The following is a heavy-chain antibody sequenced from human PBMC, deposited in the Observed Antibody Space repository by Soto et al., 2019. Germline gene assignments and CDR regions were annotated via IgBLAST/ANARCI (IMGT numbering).Heavy chain of an antibody. CDR3: ARDTSGWSLNGLDV. J-gene: IGHJ6*02. CDR1: GSAITRYY. D-gene: IGHD6-19*01. V-gene: IGHV1-46*01. Sequence: QVDLVQSGAEVKKPGASVTISCKASGSAITRYYIHWERQAPGRGLERMGIINPGGGSASYAQKFQDRVKMYKDTSTGTVYMDLSSLRTEDTSVYYCARDTSGWSLNGLDVWGQGTTVNVSS. CDR2: INPGGGSA.